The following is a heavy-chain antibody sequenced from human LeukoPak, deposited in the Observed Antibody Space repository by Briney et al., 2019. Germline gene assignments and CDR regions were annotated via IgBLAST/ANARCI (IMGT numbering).Heavy chain of an antibody. J-gene: IGHJ4*02. D-gene: IGHD5-12*01. V-gene: IGHV3-66*02. CDR3: GGFLATIEGRFDY. CDR2: IYSGGTT. Sequence: GGSLRLSCAASGFTVSSNQMRWVRQAPGKGLEWVSVIYSGGTTYNIDDVKGRFTISRDNYKNTLYLQMNSLRAEDTAVYYCGGFLATIEGRFDYWGQGTLVTVSS. CDR1: GFTVSSNQ.